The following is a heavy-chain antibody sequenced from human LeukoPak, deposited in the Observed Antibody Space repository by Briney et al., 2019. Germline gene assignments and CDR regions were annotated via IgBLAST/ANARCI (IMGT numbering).Heavy chain of an antibody. CDR1: GSTVSSNY. J-gene: IGHJ3*02. V-gene: IGHV3-53*01. CDR3: ARASVLYDYVWGSYRPADAFDI. CDR2: IYSGGST. Sequence: GGSLRLSCAASGSTVSSNYMSWVRQAPGKGLEWVSVIYSGGSTYYADSVKGRFTISRDNSKNTLYLQMNSLRAEDTAVYYCARASVLYDYVWGSYRPADAFDIWGQGTMVTVSS. D-gene: IGHD3-16*02.